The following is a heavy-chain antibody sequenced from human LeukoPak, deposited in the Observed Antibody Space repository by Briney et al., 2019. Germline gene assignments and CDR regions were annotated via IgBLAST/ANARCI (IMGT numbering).Heavy chain of an antibody. V-gene: IGHV1-2*02. J-gene: IGHJ1*01. CDR3: ARDADILTGYLHH. Sequence: ASVKVSCKASGYTFTGYYMHWVRQAPGQGLEWMGWINPNSGGTNYAQKFQGRVTMTRDTSISTAYMELSRLRSDDTAVYYCARDADILTGYLHHWGQGTLVTVSS. D-gene: IGHD3-9*01. CDR1: GYTFTGYY. CDR2: INPNSGGT.